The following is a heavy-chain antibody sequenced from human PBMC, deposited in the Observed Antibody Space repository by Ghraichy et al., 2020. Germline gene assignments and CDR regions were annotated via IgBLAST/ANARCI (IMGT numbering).Heavy chain of an antibody. J-gene: IGHJ6*02. Sequence: GGSLRLSCAASGFTFSSYWMSWVRQAPGKGLEWVANIKQDGSEKCYVDSVKGRFTISRDNAKNSLYLQMNSLRAEDTAVYYCARYGLVILHPYYGMDVWGQGTTVTVSS. V-gene: IGHV3-7*01. CDR3: ARYGLVILHPYYGMDV. D-gene: IGHD3/OR15-3a*01. CDR1: GFTFSSYW. CDR2: IKQDGSEK.